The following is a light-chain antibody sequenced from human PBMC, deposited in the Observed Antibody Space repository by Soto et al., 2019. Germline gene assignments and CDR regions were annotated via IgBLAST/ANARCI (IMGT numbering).Light chain of an antibody. Sequence: QSVLTQPPSASGTPGQRVTISCSGSSSNVESNSVSWYQQLPGTAPKLLIYDDNKRPSGIPDRFSGSKSGTSATLGITGFQTGDEADYYCGAWDSSLSAYVFGTGTKVTV. CDR2: DDN. J-gene: IGLJ1*01. CDR3: GAWDSSLSAYV. V-gene: IGLV1-51*01. CDR1: SSNVESNS.